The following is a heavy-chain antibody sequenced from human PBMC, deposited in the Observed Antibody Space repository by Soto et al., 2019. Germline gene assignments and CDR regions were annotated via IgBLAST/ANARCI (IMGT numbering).Heavy chain of an antibody. CDR2: ISGSGGGT. V-gene: IGHV3-23*01. CDR3: ATAMVQYYYYGIDV. CDR1: GFTFSSYA. Sequence: GGSLRLSCAASGFTFSSYAMSWVRQAPGKGLEWVSAISGSGGGTYYADSVKGRFTISRDNSKNTLYLQMNSLRAEDTAVYYCATAMVQYYYYGIDVWGQGTTVTVS. J-gene: IGHJ6*02. D-gene: IGHD3-10*01.